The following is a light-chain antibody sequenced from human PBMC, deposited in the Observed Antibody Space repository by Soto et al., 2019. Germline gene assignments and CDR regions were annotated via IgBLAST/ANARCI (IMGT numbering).Light chain of an antibody. CDR1: SSDVGPYNY. CDR3: SSYTTSGKV. CDR2: EVS. V-gene: IGLV2-14*01. J-gene: IGLJ1*01. Sequence: QSALTQPASVSGSLGQSITISCTGTSSDVGPYNYVSWYQQHPGKAPQLIIYEVSNRPSGVSSRFSGSKSGNTASLTISGLQAEDEADYYCSSYTTSGKVFGTGTKVTVL.